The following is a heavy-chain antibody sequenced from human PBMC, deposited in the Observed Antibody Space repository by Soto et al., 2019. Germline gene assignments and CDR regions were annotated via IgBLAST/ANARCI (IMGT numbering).Heavy chain of an antibody. V-gene: IGHV1-3*01. J-gene: IGHJ4*02. Sequence: GASVKVSCKASVYTFTSYGISWVRQAPGQGLEWMGWINAGNGNTKYSQKFQGRVTITRDTSASTAYMELSSLRSEDTAVYYCARIALVVEDFDYWGQGTLVTVSS. CDR2: INAGNGNT. CDR1: VYTFTSYG. CDR3: ARIALVVEDFDY. D-gene: IGHD2-15*01.